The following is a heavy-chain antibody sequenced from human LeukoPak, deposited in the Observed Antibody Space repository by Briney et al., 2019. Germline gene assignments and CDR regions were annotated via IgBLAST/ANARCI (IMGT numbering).Heavy chain of an antibody. CDR1: GDSVSSNSAA. CDR2: TYYRSKWYN. V-gene: IGHV6-1*01. CDR3: ARGVLGYSYGLWRHDAFDI. Sequence: SQTLSLTCAISGDSVSSNSAAWNWLRQSPSRGLEWLGSTYYRSKWYNDYAVSVKSRITINPDTSKNQFSLQLNSVTPEDTAVYYCARGVLGYSYGLWRHDAFDIWGQGTMVTVSS. D-gene: IGHD5-18*01. J-gene: IGHJ3*02.